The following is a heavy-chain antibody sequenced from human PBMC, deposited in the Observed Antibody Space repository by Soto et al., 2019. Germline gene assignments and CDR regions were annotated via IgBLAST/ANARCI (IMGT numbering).Heavy chain of an antibody. CDR2: ISVGGGIT. CDR3: AKDPNGDYLGAFDS. Sequence: ELQLLESGGGLVRPGGSLRLSCGGSKFTFSTYAMTWVRQAPGKGLEWVSGISVGGGITKYADSVKGRFTISRDNSKNTLYLQMNSLRAEDTAIYYCAKDPNGDYLGAFDSWGQGTLVTVSS. CDR1: KFTFSTYA. J-gene: IGHJ4*02. V-gene: IGHV3-23*01. D-gene: IGHD4-17*01.